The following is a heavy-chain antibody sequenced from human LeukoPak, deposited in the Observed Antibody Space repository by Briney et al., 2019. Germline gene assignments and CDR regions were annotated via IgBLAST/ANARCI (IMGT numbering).Heavy chain of an antibody. V-gene: IGHV3-53*01. J-gene: IGHJ4*02. Sequence: SGGSLRLSCAASGFTVSSNYMSWVRQAPGKGLEWVSVIYSGGSTYYADSVKGRFTISRDNSKNTLYLQMNSLRAEDTAVYYCARSALGPGSSWYDYWGQGTLVTVSS. CDR1: GFTVSSNY. CDR2: IYSGGST. CDR3: ARSALGPGSSWYDY. D-gene: IGHD6-13*01.